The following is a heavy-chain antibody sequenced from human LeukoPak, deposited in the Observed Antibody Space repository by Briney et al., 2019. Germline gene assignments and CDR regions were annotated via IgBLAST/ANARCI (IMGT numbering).Heavy chain of an antibody. CDR3: ARGSTTVTPNLDY. V-gene: IGHV3-21*01. CDR2: ISSSSSYI. CDR1: GFTFSSYS. J-gene: IGHJ4*02. D-gene: IGHD4-17*01. Sequence: PGGSLRLSCAASGFTFSSYSMNWVRQAPGKGLEWVSSISSSSSYIYYADSVKGRFTISRDNAKNSLSLQMNSLRAEDTAVYYCARGSTTVTPNLDYWGQGTLVTVSS.